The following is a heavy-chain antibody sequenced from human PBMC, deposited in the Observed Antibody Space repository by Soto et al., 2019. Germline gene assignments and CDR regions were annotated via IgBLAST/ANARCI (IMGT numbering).Heavy chain of an antibody. CDR1: GFTFSGHW. D-gene: IGHD2-2*01. CDR2: INTDGGSG. V-gene: IGHV3-74*03. J-gene: IGHJ3*02. CDR3: AREAGYCSRTSCYRRAFDT. Sequence: EVQLVESGGDLIQPGGSLRLSCAASGFTFSGHWMHWVRQVPGKGLEWVSRINTDGGSGAYADSVTGRFTISRDHAKNTLYLLMNGLRAEATAVYSCAREAGYCSRTSCYRRAFDTWGQGTTVTVS.